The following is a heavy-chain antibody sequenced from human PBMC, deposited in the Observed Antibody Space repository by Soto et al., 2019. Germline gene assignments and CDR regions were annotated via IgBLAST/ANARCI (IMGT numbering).Heavy chain of an antibody. CDR3: ARDMTRTVVPYFDF. D-gene: IGHD1-7*01. CDR2: IIPISGAE. V-gene: IGHV1-69*06. J-gene: IGHJ4*02. Sequence: GASVKVSCKAPGGTFSNYVVNWVRQAPGQGLEWMGRIIPISGAENYAQKFQGRVTITADKSTRTSYMELSSLRSEDTAVYYCARDMTRTVVPYFDFWGQGTLVTVSS. CDR1: GGTFSNYV.